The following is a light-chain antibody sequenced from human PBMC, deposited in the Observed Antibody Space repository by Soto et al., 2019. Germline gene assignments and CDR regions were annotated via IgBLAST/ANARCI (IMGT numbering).Light chain of an antibody. CDR3: QQYGSSPYT. J-gene: IGKJ2*01. CDR1: QSVSSSY. V-gene: IGKV3-20*01. CDR2: GAS. Sequence: EIVLTQSPGTLSLSAGERATLSCRASQSVSSSYVAWYQQKPGQAPRLLIYGASSRATGIPDRFSGSGSGTDFTLTISRLEPEDFAVYYCQQYGSSPYTFGQGTKLEIK.